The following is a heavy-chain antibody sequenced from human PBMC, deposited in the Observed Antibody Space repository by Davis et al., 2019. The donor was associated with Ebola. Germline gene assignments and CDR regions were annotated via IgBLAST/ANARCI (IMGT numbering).Heavy chain of an antibody. V-gene: IGHV3-73*01. CDR1: GFTFSGSA. CDR2: IGSKANSYAT. CDR3: TNQTTVTDY. J-gene: IGHJ4*02. D-gene: IGHD4-17*01. Sequence: GESLKISCAAPGFTFSGSAMHWVRQASGKGLEWVGRIGSKANSYATAYAASVKGRFTISRDDSKNTAYLQMNSLKTEDTAVYYCTNQTTVTDYWGQGTLVTVSS.